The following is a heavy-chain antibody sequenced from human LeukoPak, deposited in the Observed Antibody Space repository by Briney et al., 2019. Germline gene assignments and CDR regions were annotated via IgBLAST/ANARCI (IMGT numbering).Heavy chain of an antibody. CDR2: IYSGGST. CDR1: GFTFTSNY. CDR3: ARGVSSGYYYYFDY. Sequence: GGSLRLSCAASGFTFTSNYMSWVRQAPGQGLEWVSVIYSGGSTYYSDSVKGRFTISSDNSKNTPYLQMHSLRAEDTAVYYCARGVSSGYYYYFDYWGQGTLVTVSS. V-gene: IGHV3-66*01. D-gene: IGHD3-22*01. J-gene: IGHJ4*02.